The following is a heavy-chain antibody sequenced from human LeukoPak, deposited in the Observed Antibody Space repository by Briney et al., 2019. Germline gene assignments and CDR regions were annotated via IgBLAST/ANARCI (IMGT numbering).Heavy chain of an antibody. CDR2: IYYSGST. CDR1: GGSISSYS. Sequence: LGTLSLTCAVSGGSISSYSWSWIRQPPGKGLEWIGYIYYSGSTNYNPSLTSRVTISVDTSKNQFSLKLSSVTAADTAVYYCARGYNFDYWGQGTLVTVSS. D-gene: IGHD5-18*01. V-gene: IGHV4-59*01. J-gene: IGHJ4*02. CDR3: ARGYNFDY.